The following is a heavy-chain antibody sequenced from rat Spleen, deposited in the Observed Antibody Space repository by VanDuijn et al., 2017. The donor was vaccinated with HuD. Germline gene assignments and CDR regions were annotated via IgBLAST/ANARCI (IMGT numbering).Heavy chain of an antibody. J-gene: IGHJ2*01. V-gene: IGHV2S8*01. CDR2: ISSGGST. Sequence: QVQLKESGPGLVQPSQTLSLTCTVSGFSLTSNGVSWVRQPPGKGLEWIAAISSGGSTYYNSVLKSRLSIRRDTSKSQVFLKMNSLQNEDTAIYFCTRRGPGLYTTDGVDYFDYWGQGVMVTVSS. CDR3: TRRGPGLYTTDGVDYFDY. CDR1: GFSLTSNG. D-gene: IGHD1-6*01.